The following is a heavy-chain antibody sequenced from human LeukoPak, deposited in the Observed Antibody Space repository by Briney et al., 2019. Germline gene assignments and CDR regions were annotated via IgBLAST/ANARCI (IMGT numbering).Heavy chain of an antibody. Sequence: PSETLSLTCTVSGGSISSSSYYWGWIRQPPGKGLEWIGSIYYSGSTYYNPSLKSRVTISVDTSKNQFSLKLSSVTAADTAVYYCAASGSGSFSSLRYWGQGTLVTVSS. CDR3: AASGSGSFSSLRY. J-gene: IGHJ4*02. D-gene: IGHD3-10*01. V-gene: IGHV4-39*07. CDR2: IYYSGST. CDR1: GGSISSSSYY.